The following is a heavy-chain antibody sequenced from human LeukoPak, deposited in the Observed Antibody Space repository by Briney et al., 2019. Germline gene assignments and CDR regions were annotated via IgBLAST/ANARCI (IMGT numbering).Heavy chain of an antibody. CDR3: ARVLWFGTRNGIDT. CDR1: RGAISSGGYY. J-gene: IGHJ5*02. CDR2: IYHTGST. V-gene: IGHV4-31*03. D-gene: IGHD3-10*01. Sequence: SETLSLTCTAVRGAISSGGYYWTWVRQGPVKGLEWIGYIYHTGSTSYNPSLKSRVTMSVDTSKHQFSLRLNSVTAADTAVYYCARVLWFGTRNGIDTWGQGTLVTVSS.